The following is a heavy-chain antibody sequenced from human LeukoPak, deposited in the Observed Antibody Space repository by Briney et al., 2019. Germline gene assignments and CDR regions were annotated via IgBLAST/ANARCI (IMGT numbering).Heavy chain of an antibody. V-gene: IGHV1-69*05. J-gene: IGHJ5*02. CDR1: GGTFSSYA. D-gene: IGHD3-9*01. Sequence: SVKVSCKASGGTFSSYAISWVRQAPGQGLECMGGIIPIFGTANYAQKFQGRVTITTDESTSTAYMELSSLRSEDTAVYYCARGDILTGSRFDPWGQGTLVTVSS. CDR2: IIPIFGTA. CDR3: ARGDILTGSRFDP.